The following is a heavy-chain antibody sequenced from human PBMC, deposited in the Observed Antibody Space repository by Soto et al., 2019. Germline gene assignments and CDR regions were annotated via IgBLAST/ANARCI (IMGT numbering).Heavy chain of an antibody. J-gene: IGHJ6*02. V-gene: IGHV3-30*18. CDR2: ISYDGKNK. CDR3: AKGQHGSSTSCCFYHYGMDV. D-gene: IGHD2-2*01. Sequence: QVQLVESGGGVVQPGRSLRLSCVASGFTFSTYGMHWVRQAPGKGLEWVAVISYDGKNKYYADSVKGRLTISRDNSKNTVYLQMSRLRGEDTAVYYCAKGQHGSSTSCCFYHYGMDVWGQGTTVAVTS. CDR1: GFTFSTYG.